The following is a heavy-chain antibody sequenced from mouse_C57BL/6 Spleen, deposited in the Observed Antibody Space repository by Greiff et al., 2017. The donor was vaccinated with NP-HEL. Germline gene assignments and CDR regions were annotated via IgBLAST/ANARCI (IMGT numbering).Heavy chain of an antibody. CDR1: GYAFSSSW. CDR3: AGPSTVVGRGFAY. V-gene: IGHV1-82*01. CDR2: IYPGDGDT. J-gene: IGHJ3*01. Sequence: VQRVESGPELVKPGASVKISCKASGYAFSSSWMNWVKQRPGKGLEWIGRIYPGDGDTNYNGKFKGKATLTADKSSSTAYMQLSSLTSEDSAVYFCAGPSTVVGRGFAYWGQGTLVTVSA. D-gene: IGHD1-1*01.